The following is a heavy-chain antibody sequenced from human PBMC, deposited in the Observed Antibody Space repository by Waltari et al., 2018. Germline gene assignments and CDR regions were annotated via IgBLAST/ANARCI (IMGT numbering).Heavy chain of an antibody. CDR2: IYYSGST. CDR3: ARDRKYCSSTSCPWYMDV. CDR1: GGSISSYY. D-gene: IGHD2-2*01. J-gene: IGHJ6*03. Sequence: QVQLQESGPGLVKPSETLSLTCTVSGGSISSYYWSWIRQPPGKGLEWIGYIYYSGSTNYNPSLKSRVTISVDTSKNQFSLKLSSVTAADTAVYYCARDRKYCSSTSCPWYMDVWGKGTTVTVSS. V-gene: IGHV4-59*01.